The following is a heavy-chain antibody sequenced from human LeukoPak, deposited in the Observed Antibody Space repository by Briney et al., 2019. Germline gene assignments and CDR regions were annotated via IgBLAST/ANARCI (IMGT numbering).Heavy chain of an antibody. J-gene: IGHJ3*02. CDR2: IYYSGST. CDR3: ARSTPEGDAFDI. V-gene: IGHV4-59*01. Sequence: SETLSLTCTVSGGSISSYYWSWIRQPPGKGLEWIGYIYYSGSTNYNPSLKSRVTISVDTSKNQFSLKLSPVTAADTAVYYCARSTPEGDAFDIWGQGTMVTVSS. D-gene: IGHD2-2*01. CDR1: GGSISSYY.